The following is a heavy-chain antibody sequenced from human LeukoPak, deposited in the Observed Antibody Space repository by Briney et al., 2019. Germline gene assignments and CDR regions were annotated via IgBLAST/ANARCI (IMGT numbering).Heavy chain of an antibody. J-gene: IGHJ4*02. D-gene: IGHD6-19*01. CDR1: GYSFTSYW. CDR3: ARRRRGSSGWLYFDY. V-gene: IGHV5-51*01. Sequence: GESLKISCKGSGYSFTSYWIGWVRQMPGKGLGWMGIIYPGDSDTRYSPSFQGQVTISADKSISTAYLQWSSLKASDTAMYYCARRRRGSSGWLYFDYWGQGTLVTVSS. CDR2: IYPGDSDT.